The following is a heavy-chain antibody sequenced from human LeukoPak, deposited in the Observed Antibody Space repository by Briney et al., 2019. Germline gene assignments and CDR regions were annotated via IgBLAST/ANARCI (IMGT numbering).Heavy chain of an antibody. V-gene: IGHV3-23*01. J-gene: IGHJ4*02. CDR2: ISGSGRST. CDR3: ARGYYGDYADY. D-gene: IGHD4-17*01. Sequence: GGSLRLSCAGSGFTFNTSAMSWVRQAPGKGLEWVSAISGSGRSTYYTDSVRGRFTISRDNSKNTLYLQMNSLRADDTAVYYCARGYYGDYADYWGQGTLVTVSS. CDR1: GFTFNTSA.